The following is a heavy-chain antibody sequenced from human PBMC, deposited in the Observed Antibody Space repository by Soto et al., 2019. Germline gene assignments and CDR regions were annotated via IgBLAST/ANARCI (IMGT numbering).Heavy chain of an antibody. CDR3: ARDRLYYDILTGSSYYYYGMDV. D-gene: IGHD3-9*01. Sequence: SETQSLTCTVSGGSISSYYWSWIRQPPGKGLEWIGYIYYSGSTNYNPSLKSRVTISVDTSKNQFSLKLSSVTAADTAVYYCARDRLYYDILTGSSYYYYGMDVWGQGTTVT. CDR1: GGSISSYY. J-gene: IGHJ6*02. V-gene: IGHV4-59*01. CDR2: IYYSGST.